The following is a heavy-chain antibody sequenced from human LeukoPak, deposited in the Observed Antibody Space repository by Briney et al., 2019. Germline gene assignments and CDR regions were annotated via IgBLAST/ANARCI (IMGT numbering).Heavy chain of an antibody. CDR2: ITTNTEIP. V-gene: IGHV7-4-1*02. Sequence: ASVKASCKASGYTFTDFAMNWVRQAPGQGLEWIGWITTNTEIPTYAQGFTGRFVFSVDSSVSTAYLQISSLRAEDTAVYYCAFSPTVTTLGYWGQGTLVTVSS. CDR3: AFSPTVTTLGY. D-gene: IGHD4-11*01. CDR1: GYTFTDFA. J-gene: IGHJ4*02.